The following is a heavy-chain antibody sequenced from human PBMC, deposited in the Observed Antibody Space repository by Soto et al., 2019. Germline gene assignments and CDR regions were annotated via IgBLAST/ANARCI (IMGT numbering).Heavy chain of an antibody. CDR3: AGCGYVWGRYRDY. D-gene: IGHD3-16*02. CDR1: GYTFTSYG. J-gene: IGHJ4*02. V-gene: IGHV1-18*01. CDR2: ISAYNGNT. Sequence: QVQLVQSGAEVKKPGASVKVSCKASGYTFTSYGISWVRQAPGQGLEWMGWISAYNGNTNYAQKLQGRVTMTTDTSTSTGYMELRSLRSEDTAVYYWAGCGYVWGRYRDYWGQGTLVTGYS.